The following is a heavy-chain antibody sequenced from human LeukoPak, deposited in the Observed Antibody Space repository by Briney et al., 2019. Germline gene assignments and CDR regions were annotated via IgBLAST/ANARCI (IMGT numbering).Heavy chain of an antibody. J-gene: IGHJ4*02. CDR3: ARRVVAATPLYFDY. V-gene: IGHV4-34*08. CDR2: INHSGST. CDR1: GFTFSSYE. Sequence: PGGSLRLSCAASGFTFSSYEMNWVRQAPGKGLEWIGEINHSGSTNYNPSLKSRVTISVDTSKNQFSLKLSSVTAADTAVYYCARRVVAATPLYFDYWGQGTLVTVSS. D-gene: IGHD2-15*01.